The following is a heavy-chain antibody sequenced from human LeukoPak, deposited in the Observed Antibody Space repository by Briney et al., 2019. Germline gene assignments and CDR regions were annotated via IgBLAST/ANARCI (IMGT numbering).Heavy chain of an antibody. V-gene: IGHV3-11*01. CDR1: GFNFSDYY. CDR2: ISSSGSTI. D-gene: IGHD6-25*01. CDR3: ARSGYLGDFDY. Sequence: GGSLRLSCAASGFNFSDYYISWIRQAPGKGLEWVSYISSSGSTIYYADSVKGRFTISRDNAKNSLYLQMNSLRAEDTAVYYCARSGYLGDFDYWGQGTLVTVSS. J-gene: IGHJ4*02.